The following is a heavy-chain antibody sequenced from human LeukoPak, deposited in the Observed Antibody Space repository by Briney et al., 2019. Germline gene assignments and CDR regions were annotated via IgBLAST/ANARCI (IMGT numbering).Heavy chain of an antibody. CDR3: AARHRYSSSWTFDY. D-gene: IGHD6-13*01. Sequence: GSLRLSCAASGFIFSSYAMSWVRQAPGKGLEWVLAISGSGSSTYYADSVKGHFTVSRDNSKNPLFLQMNSLRAEDTAVYYCAARHRYSSSWTFDYWGQGTLVTVSS. CDR2: ISGSGSST. CDR1: GFIFSSYA. J-gene: IGHJ4*02. V-gene: IGHV3-23*01.